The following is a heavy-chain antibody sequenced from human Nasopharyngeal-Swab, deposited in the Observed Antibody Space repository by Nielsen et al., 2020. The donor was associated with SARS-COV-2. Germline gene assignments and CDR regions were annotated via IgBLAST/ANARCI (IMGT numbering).Heavy chain of an antibody. V-gene: IGHV3-23*01. CDR2: ISGSGGST. Sequence: GESLKISCAASGFTFSSYAMSWVRQAPGKGLEWVSAISGSGGSTYYADSVKGRFTISRDNSKNTLYLQMNSLRAEDTAAYYCAKDLQGYSGSYFNWGQGTLVTVSS. J-gene: IGHJ4*02. D-gene: IGHD1-26*01. CDR1: GFTFSSYA. CDR3: AKDLQGYSGSYFN.